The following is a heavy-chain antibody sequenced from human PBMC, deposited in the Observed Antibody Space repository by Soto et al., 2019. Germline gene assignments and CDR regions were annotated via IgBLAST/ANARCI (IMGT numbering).Heavy chain of an antibody. D-gene: IGHD4-17*01. Sequence: QVQLQESGPGLVKPSQTLSLTCTVSGGSISSGGYYWSWIRQHPGKGREWIGYIYYSGSTYYSPSLNSRVTISVDTSKNQFSLKLRSVTAADTAVYYCARSPEATVTAFDYWGQGTLVTVSS. V-gene: IGHV4-31*03. CDR3: ARSPEATVTAFDY. J-gene: IGHJ4*02. CDR2: IYYSGST. CDR1: GGSISSGGYY.